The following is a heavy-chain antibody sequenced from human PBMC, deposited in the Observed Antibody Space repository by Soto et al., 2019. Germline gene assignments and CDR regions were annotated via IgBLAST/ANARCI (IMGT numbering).Heavy chain of an antibody. D-gene: IGHD3-10*01. Sequence: PSETLSLTCTVSGGSITSYYWTWIRQPPGQGLEWIGYISDIGSTSYNPSLTSRVTMLVDTSKKQFSLKLSSVTEADSAVYFCARSTPDSRGAGMDVWGQGATVPVSS. V-gene: IGHV4-59*01. CDR1: GGSITSYY. CDR2: ISDIGST. CDR3: ARSTPDSRGAGMDV. J-gene: IGHJ6*02.